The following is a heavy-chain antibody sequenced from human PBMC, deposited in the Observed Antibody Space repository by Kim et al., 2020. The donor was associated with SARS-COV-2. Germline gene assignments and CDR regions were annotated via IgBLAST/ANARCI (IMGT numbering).Heavy chain of an antibody. J-gene: IGHJ3*02. CDR3: ARHLWNSWELHWLGAFAI. CDR1: GGSISSSSYY. V-gene: IGHV4-39*01. D-gene: IGHD1-26*01. CDR2: IYYSGST. Sequence: SETLSLTCTVSGGSISSSSYYWSWIRQPPGKGLEWIGRIYYSGSTYYNPSLKSRVTISVDTSKNQFSLKLSSVTAADTAVYYCARHLWNSWELHWLGAFAICGQGTTVTLSS.